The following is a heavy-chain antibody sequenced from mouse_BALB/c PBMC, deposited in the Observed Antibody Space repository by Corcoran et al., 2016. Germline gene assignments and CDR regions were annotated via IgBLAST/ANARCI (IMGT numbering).Heavy chain of an antibody. CDR2: IDPANGHT. J-gene: IGHJ2*01. CDR3: ARRANSNCVDY. CDR1: GFNIKDTY. D-gene: IGHD4-1*02. Sequence: EVQLQQSGAELVKPGASVKLSCTASGFNIKDTYMHWVKQRPEQGLEWIGRIDPANGHTKYDPKFQGKATITADTSSNTAYLQLSSLTSEDTSVYYCARRANSNCVDYWGQGTTLTVSS. V-gene: IGHV14-3*02.